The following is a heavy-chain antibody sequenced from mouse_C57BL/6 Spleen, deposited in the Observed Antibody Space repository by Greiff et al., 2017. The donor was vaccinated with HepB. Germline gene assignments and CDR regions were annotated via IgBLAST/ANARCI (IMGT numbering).Heavy chain of an antibody. D-gene: IGHD3-2*02. V-gene: IGHV1-74*01. J-gene: IGHJ4*01. CDR3: AIGEGSSGYFSHYYAMDY. CDR2: IHPSDSDT. Sequence: QVQLKQPGAELVKPGASVKVSCKASGYTFTSYWMHWVKQRPGQGLEWIGRIHPSDSDTNYNQKFKGKATLTVDKSSSTAYMQLSSLTSEDSAVYYCAIGEGSSGYFSHYYAMDYWGQGTSVTVSS. CDR1: GYTFTSYW.